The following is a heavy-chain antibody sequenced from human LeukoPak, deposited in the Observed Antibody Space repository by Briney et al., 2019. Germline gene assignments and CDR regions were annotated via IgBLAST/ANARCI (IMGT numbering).Heavy chain of an antibody. Sequence: GGSLRLSCAAAGFTVSSNFMMWVRQAPGKGLEWVSFIYSGGETYYEDSVKGRFTISRDTSGNALHLRMNNLSAEDTAVYYCASYFGRSWGEGTLVTVSS. J-gene: IGHJ5*02. CDR2: IYSGGET. CDR1: GFTVSSNF. D-gene: IGHD3-10*01. CDR3: ASYFGRS. V-gene: IGHV3-53*01.